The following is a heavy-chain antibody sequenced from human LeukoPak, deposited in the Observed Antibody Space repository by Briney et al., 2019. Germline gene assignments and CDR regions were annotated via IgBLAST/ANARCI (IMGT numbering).Heavy chain of an antibody. CDR1: GYTFTSYG. J-gene: IGHJ4*02. Sequence: GASVKVSCKASGYTFTSYGISWVRQAPGQGLEWMGWISAYNGNTNYAQKLQGRVTMTTDTSTSTAYMEPRSLRSDDTAVYYCASGVAQTYYYDSSGFPFYYWGQGTLVTVSS. V-gene: IGHV1-18*01. CDR2: ISAYNGNT. D-gene: IGHD3-22*01. CDR3: ASGVAQTYYYDSSGFPFYY.